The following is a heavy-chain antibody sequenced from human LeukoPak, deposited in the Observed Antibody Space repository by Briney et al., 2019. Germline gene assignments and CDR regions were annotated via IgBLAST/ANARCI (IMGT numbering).Heavy chain of an antibody. D-gene: IGHD3-22*01. V-gene: IGHV4-59*01. J-gene: IGHJ3*01. CDR3: ARAVGNYYDTGLDAFDL. Sequence: ASENLSLTCTVSGGSISNYYWSWIRQPPGKGLEWIGHIYSTGSTTYSPSLNSRVIMSADTSKKQFSLKLSAVTAADTAVYDCARAVGNYYDTGLDAFDLWG. CDR2: IYSTGST. CDR1: GGSISNYY.